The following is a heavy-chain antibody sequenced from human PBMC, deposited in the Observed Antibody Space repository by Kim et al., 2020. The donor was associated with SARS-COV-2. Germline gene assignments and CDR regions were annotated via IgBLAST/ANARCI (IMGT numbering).Heavy chain of an antibody. Sequence: SETLSLTCAVSGGSISSSNWWSWVRQPPGKGLEWIGEIYHSGSTNYNPSLKSRVTISVDKSKNQFSLKLSSVTAADTAVYYCARGIPYDILTGYYSWGQGTLVTVSS. V-gene: IGHV4-4*02. D-gene: IGHD3-9*01. CDR2: IYHSGST. J-gene: IGHJ5*02. CDR3: ARGIPYDILTGYYS. CDR1: GGSISSSNW.